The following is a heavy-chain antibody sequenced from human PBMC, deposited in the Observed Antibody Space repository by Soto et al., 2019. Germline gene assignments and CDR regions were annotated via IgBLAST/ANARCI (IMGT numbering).Heavy chain of an antibody. V-gene: IGHV3-49*03. CDR3: TREVWKLELQPFDY. Sequence: PGGSLRLSFSTSGYTFGDYGMTWFRQAPGKGLEWVGFIRSKAYGGTTEYAASVKGRFTISRDDSKSIAYLQMNSLKTEDTAVYYCTREVWKLELQPFDYWGQGTLVTVSS. CDR1: GYTFGDYG. J-gene: IGHJ4*02. D-gene: IGHD1-7*01. CDR2: IRSKAYGGTT.